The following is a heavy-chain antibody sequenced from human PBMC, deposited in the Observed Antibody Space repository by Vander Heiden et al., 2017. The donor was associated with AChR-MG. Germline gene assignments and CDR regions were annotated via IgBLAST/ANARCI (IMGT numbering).Heavy chain of an antibody. CDR2: ISYDGSNK. Sequence: QVQLVESGGGVVQPGRSLRLSCAASGFTFSSYAMHWVRQAPGKGLEWVAVISYDGSNKYYADSVKGRFTISRDNSKNTLYLQMNSLRAEDTAVYYCARSLYSSGWFSYYFDYWGQGTLVTVSS. CDR3: ARSLYSSGWFSYYFDY. V-gene: IGHV3-30-3*01. D-gene: IGHD6-19*01. J-gene: IGHJ4*02. CDR1: GFTFSSYA.